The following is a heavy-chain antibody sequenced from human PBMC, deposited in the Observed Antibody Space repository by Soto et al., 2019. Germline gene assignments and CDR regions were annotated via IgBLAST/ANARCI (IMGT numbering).Heavy chain of an antibody. D-gene: IGHD3-22*01. CDR1: GGSVSNASFY. V-gene: IGHV4-61*03. J-gene: IGHJ2*01. CDR2: IFYTGVT. Sequence: QVQLQESGPGLVKPSETLSLTCSVSGGSVSNASFYWTWIRQAPGTGLEYIGYIFYTGVTNYNPSLSSRGTISLDTSKNHFSLKLNSMTAADTAVYYCVRVLDSSWYADLWGRGTLVTVSS. CDR3: VRVLDSSWYADL.